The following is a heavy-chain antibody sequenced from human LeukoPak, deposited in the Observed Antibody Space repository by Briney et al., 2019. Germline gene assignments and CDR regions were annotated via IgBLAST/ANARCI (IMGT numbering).Heavy chain of an antibody. D-gene: IGHD2-8*01. CDR2: IYYSGST. V-gene: IGHV4-30-4*08. CDR3: ARVSCTNGVCYYFDY. Sequence: SWIRQPPGKGLEWIGYIYYSGSTYYNPSLKSRVTISVDTSKNQFSLKLSSVTAADTAVYYCARVSCTNGVCYYFDYWGQGTLVTVSS. J-gene: IGHJ4*02.